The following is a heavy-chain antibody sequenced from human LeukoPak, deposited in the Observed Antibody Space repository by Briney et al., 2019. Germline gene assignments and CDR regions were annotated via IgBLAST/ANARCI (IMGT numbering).Heavy chain of an antibody. CDR2: ISGSGTYT. CDR1: GFTFSNYA. V-gene: IGHV3-23*01. CDR3: AKDSSSSGFSAACNFDY. D-gene: IGHD6-19*01. J-gene: IGHJ4*02. Sequence: PGGSLRLSCAASGFTFSNYAMIWVRQAPGKGLEWVSAISGSGTYTYYADSVKGRFTISRDNSRNTLHLQMNSLRAEDTAVYYCAKDSSSSGFSAACNFDYWGQGTLVAVTS.